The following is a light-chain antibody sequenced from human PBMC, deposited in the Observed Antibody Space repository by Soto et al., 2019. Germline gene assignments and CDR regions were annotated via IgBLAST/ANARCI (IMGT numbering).Light chain of an antibody. J-gene: IGLJ2*01. CDR3: SSYTPSSTVV. CDR2: DVI. V-gene: IGLV2-14*01. CDR1: SSDVGGYNY. Sequence: QSALTQPASVSGSPGQSITISCTGTSSDVGGYNYVSWYQQHPGKAPKLTIYDVINRPSGVSNRCSGSKSGNTASLTISGLQAEDEADYFCSSYTPSSTVVFGGGTKVTVL.